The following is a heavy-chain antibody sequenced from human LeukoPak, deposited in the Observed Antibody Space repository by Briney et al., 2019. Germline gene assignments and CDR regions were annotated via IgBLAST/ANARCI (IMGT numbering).Heavy chain of an antibody. V-gene: IGHV4-59*01. CDR2: IYYSGST. CDR3: AKNSGWVTAAALYYYFYMDV. Sequence: SETLSLTCTVSGGSISSYYWSWIRQPPGKGLEWIGYIYYSGSTNYNPSLKSRVTISVDTSKNQFSLKLSSVTAADTAVYYCAKNSGWVTAAALYYYFYMDVWGKGTTVTVSS. CDR1: GGSISSYY. J-gene: IGHJ6*03. D-gene: IGHD2-2*01.